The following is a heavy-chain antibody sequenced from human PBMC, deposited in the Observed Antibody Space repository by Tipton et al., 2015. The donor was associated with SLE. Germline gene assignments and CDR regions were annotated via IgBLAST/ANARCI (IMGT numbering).Heavy chain of an antibody. CDR2: IYYTGST. J-gene: IGHJ3*02. V-gene: IGHV4-39*07. Sequence: TLSLTCTVSGGSISSTSYYWGWIRQPPGKGLEWVGGIYYTGSTYYNASLKSRVTILVDTSKNQFSLKLRSVTAADTAVYYCARATDFWSGYYVDIWGQGTMVTVSS. CDR1: GGSISSTSYY. D-gene: IGHD3-3*01. CDR3: ARATDFWSGYYVDI.